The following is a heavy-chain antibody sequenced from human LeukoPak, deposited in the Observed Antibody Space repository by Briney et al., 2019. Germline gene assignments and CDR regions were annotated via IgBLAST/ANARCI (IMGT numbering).Heavy chain of an antibody. J-gene: IGHJ4*02. Sequence: ASVKVSCKASGYTFTSYDINWVRQATGQGLEWMGWMNPNSGNTGYAQKFQGRVTLTRDTSTATAYMELRGLKSDDTAIYYCARGSSYTSSWHEDYWGQGTLVTVSS. CDR1: GYTFTSYD. V-gene: IGHV1-8*02. CDR3: ARGSSYTSSWHEDY. CDR2: MNPNSGNT. D-gene: IGHD6-13*01.